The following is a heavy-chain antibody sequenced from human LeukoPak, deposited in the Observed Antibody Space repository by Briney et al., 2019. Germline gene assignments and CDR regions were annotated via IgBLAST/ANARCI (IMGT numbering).Heavy chain of an antibody. V-gene: IGHV4-31*03. CDR2: IYESGDV. Sequence: SETLSLTRIVSGASLSSGGYYSGSSSHRPRKSLERIAYIYESGDVHYDPSLKSRVSTTLDTSKNQYSLKLKSVTAADTALYYCARGYDSWSGYLDLWGQGTLVIVSS. D-gene: IGHD3-3*01. J-gene: IGHJ5*02. CDR3: ARGYDSWSGYLDL. CDR1: GASLSSGGYY.